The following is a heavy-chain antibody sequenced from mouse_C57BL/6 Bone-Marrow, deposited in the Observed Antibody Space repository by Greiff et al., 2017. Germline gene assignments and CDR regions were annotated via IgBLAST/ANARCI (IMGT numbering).Heavy chain of an antibody. D-gene: IGHD2-4*01. CDR2: IDPETGGT. CDR3: TRAYDYDVGFAY. Sequence: VQLQQSGAELVRPGASVTLSCKASGYTFTDYEMHWVKQTPVHGLEWIGAIDPETGGTAYNQKFKGKAILTADKSSSTAYMELRSLTSEDSAVYYGTRAYDYDVGFAYWGQGTLVTVSA. V-gene: IGHV1-15*01. J-gene: IGHJ3*01. CDR1: GYTFTDYE.